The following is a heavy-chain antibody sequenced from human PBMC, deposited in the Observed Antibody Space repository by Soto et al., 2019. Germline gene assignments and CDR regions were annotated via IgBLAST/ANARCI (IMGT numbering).Heavy chain of an antibody. CDR1: GFTFSSYW. CDR2: IKEDGSDM. J-gene: IGHJ4*02. CDR3: ATEVWVYYDFWSGYSDY. D-gene: IGHD3-3*01. V-gene: IGHV3-7*01. Sequence: PGGSLRLSCAASGFTFSSYWMSWVRRAPGKGLEWVANIKEDGSDMYYVDSVKGRFTIPRDNAKNSLYLQMNSLRAEDTAVYYCATEVWVYYDFWSGYSDYWGQGTLVTVSS.